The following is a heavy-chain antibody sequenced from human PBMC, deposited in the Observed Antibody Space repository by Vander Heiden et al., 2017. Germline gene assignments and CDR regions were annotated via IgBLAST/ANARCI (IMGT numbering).Heavy chain of an antibody. J-gene: IGHJ4*02. CDR3: ATDYDSSGYSFDA. D-gene: IGHD3-22*01. Sequence: VQLLEYGGGLVQPGGSLRLSCAASGFTFSSYAMSWVRQAPGKGLEWVSAISGSGGSTYYADAVKGRFTISRDNAKNTLYLQMKRVRDEDTAVYCCATDYDSSGYSFDARSQVTMVTVSS. CDR1: GFTFSSYA. CDR2: ISGSGGST. V-gene: IGHV3-23*01.